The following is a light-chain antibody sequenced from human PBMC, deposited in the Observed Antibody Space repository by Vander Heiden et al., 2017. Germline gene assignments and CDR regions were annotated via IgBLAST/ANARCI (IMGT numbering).Light chain of an antibody. CDR1: ISDVGGYNY. J-gene: IGLJ3*02. CDR2: DVS. CDR3: SSYTSSSTLV. Sequence: QSALTQPASVSGSPGQSLTICCTGTISDVGGYNYVSWYQQHPGKAPKLMIYDVSNRPSGVSNRFSCSKSGNTASLTISGLQAEDEADYYCSSYTSSSTLVFGGGTKLTVL. V-gene: IGLV2-14*01.